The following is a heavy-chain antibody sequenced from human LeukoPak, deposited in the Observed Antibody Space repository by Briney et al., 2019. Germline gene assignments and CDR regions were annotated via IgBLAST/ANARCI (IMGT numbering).Heavy chain of an antibody. D-gene: IGHD5-18*01. CDR2: INPNSGGT. CDR3: ARRGFGSYGYVYYYYDYMDV. J-gene: IGHJ6*03. Sequence: ASVKVSCKASGYTFTGYYMHWVRQAPGQGLEWMGWINPNSGGTNYAQKFQGRVTMTRDTSISTAYMELSRLRSDDTAVYYCARRGFGSYGYVYYYYDYMDVWGKGTTVTVSS. CDR1: GYTFTGYY. V-gene: IGHV1-2*02.